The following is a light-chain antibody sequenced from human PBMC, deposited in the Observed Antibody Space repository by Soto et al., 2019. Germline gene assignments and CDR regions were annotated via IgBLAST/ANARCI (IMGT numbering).Light chain of an antibody. CDR2: GAS. CDR1: QSVSSN. CDR3: QKYNNWPFT. Sequence: EIVMTQSPATLSVSPGERATLSCRASQSVSSNLAWYQQKPGQAPRLLIYGASTRATGIPARFSGSGSGTDFTLTISSLQSGDVAVYYCQKYNNWPFTFGPGTKVDIK. V-gene: IGKV3-15*01. J-gene: IGKJ3*01.